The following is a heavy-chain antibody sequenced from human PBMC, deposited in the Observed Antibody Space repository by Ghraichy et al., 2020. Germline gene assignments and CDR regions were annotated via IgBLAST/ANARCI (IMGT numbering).Heavy chain of an antibody. Sequence: SETLSLTCTVSGGSISTYYWNWIRQPPGKGLEWIGYIYYSGSTNYNPSLESRVTISLDTSKNQFSLRLTSVTAVDTAVYYCARRICSSTFCYPPEDNWLDPWGQGILVTVSS. CDR2: IYYSGST. V-gene: IGHV4-59*08. J-gene: IGHJ5*02. CDR1: GGSISTYY. CDR3: ARRICSSTFCYPPEDNWLDP. D-gene: IGHD2-2*01.